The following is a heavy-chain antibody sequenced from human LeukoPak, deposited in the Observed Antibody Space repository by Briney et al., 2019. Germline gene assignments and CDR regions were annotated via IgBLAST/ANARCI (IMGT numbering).Heavy chain of an antibody. V-gene: IGHV3-15*05. CDR1: GFTFCNTW. CDR3: TTDLSSSWYLKHTKAY. J-gene: IGHJ4*02. D-gene: IGHD6-13*01. Sequence: GGTLRLTCSASGFTFCNTWMSWVRQAPGKGLEWVVRIKSKTEGVTTDCAEHERRRYTNTRDVAKKTVYLQMNSLKTGDTAVYYCTTDLSSSWYLKHTKAYWGQETVV. CDR2: IKSKTEGVTT.